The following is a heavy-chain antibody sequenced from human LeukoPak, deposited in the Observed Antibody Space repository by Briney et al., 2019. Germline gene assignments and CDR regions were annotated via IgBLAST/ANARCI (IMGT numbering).Heavy chain of an antibody. CDR2: INHSGSA. V-gene: IGHV4-34*01. J-gene: IGHJ2*01. CDR3: ARVVVVPAAKRYFDL. D-gene: IGHD2-2*01. Sequence: PSETLSLTCTVSGGSFSGYYCTWIRQPPGKGLEWIGEINHSGSANYNPSLKSRVTISLDTSKNQFSLKLSSVTAADTAVYYCARVVVVPAAKRYFDLWGRGTLVTVSS. CDR1: GGSFSGYY.